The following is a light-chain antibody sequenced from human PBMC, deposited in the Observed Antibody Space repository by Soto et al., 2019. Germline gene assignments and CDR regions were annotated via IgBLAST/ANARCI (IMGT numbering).Light chain of an antibody. CDR2: EVR. J-gene: IGLJ2*01. Sequence: QSVLTQPASVSGSPGQSISISCTGTSSDVGGYNCVSWYQQHPGRAPKLMIYEVRSRPSGVSNRFSGSKSGNTASLTISGLKAEDEDDDYCRSCTSISPRAFGGGIKVTAL. CDR1: SSDVGGYNC. CDR3: RSCTSISPRA. V-gene: IGLV2-14*03.